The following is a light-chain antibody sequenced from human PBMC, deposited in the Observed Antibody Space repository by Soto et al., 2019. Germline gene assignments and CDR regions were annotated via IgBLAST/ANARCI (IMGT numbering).Light chain of an antibody. V-gene: IGKV3-20*01. Sequence: EIVLTQSPGTLSLSPGERATLSCRASQSVSSNNLAWYQQKLGRAPRLLISGASRRATGIPDRFSGSGSGTDFTLTISSLQAEDVAVYYCQQYYSTPLTFGGGTKVDI. CDR2: GAS. J-gene: IGKJ4*01. CDR1: QSVSSNN. CDR3: QQYYSTPLT.